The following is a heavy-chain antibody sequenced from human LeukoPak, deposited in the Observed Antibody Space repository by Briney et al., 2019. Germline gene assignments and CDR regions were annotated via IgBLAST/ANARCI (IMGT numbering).Heavy chain of an antibody. J-gene: IGHJ4*02. V-gene: IGHV1-46*01. CDR2: INPSGGST. D-gene: IGHD3-22*01. CDR3: ARVGSLTWQNSGCSGCFDY. CDR1: GYTFTSYY. Sequence: ASVKVSCKASGYTFTSYYMYWVRQAPGQGLEWMGIINPSGGSTSYAQKLQGRVTMTRDTSTTTVYMELSSLRSEDTAVYYCARVGSLTWQNSGCSGCFDYWGQGTLVTVSS.